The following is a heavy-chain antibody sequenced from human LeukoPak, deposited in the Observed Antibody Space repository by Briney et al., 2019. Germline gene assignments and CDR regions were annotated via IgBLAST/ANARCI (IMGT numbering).Heavy chain of an antibody. V-gene: IGHV4-4*07. D-gene: IGHD2-2*02. J-gene: IGHJ6*02. CDR3: ARDGDIVVAPAAISGMYYYYGMDV. CDR1: GGSISSYY. Sequence: SETLSLTCTVSGGSISSYYWSWIRQPAGKGLEWIGRIYTSGSTNYNPSLKSRVTMSVDTSKNQFSLKLSSVTAADTAVYYCARDGDIVVAPAAISGMYYYYGMDVWGQGTTVTVSS. CDR2: IYTSGST.